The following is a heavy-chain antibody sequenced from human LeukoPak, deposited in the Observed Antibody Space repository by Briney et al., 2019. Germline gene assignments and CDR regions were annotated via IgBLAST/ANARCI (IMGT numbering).Heavy chain of an antibody. CDR2: IIPIFGTA. CDR1: GGTFSSYA. CDR3: ARTYYYDSSGYYYGVY. D-gene: IGHD3-22*01. Sequence: SVKVSCKASGGTFSSYAISWVRQAPGQGLEWMGGIIPIFGTANYAQKFQGRVTITTDESTSTAYMELSGLRSEDTAVYYCARTYYYDSSGYYYGVYWGQGTLVTVS. V-gene: IGHV1-69*05. J-gene: IGHJ4*02.